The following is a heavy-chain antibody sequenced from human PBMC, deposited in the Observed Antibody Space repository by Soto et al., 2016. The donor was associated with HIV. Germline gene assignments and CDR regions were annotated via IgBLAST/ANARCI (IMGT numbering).Heavy chain of an antibody. V-gene: IGHV3-23*01. CDR2: ISGSGGST. Sequence: EVQLLESGGGLVQPGGSRRDSPVQPLDSPLVTYAMSWVRQAPGKGLEWVSVISGSGGSTYYADSVKGRLTISRDNSKNTLYLQMKSLRAEDTAIYYCARAVNMVRIRTSYFDYWGQGTLVTVSS. J-gene: IGHJ4*02. D-gene: IGHD3-10*01. CDR1: DSPLVTYA. CDR3: ARAVNMVRIRTSYFDY.